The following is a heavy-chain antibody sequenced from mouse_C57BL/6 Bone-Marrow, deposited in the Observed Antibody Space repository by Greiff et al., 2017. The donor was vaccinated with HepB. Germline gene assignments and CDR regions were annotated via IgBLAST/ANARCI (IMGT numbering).Heavy chain of an antibody. CDR3: ARGDYGYDEGFDY. Sequence: EVQLQQSGPELVKPGASVKISCKASGYTFTDYYMNWVKQSHGKSLEWIGDINPNTGGTSYNQKFKGKATLTVDKSSSTAYMELRSLTSEDSAVYYCARGDYGYDEGFDYWGQGTTLTVSS. CDR1: GYTFTDYY. J-gene: IGHJ2*01. CDR2: INPNTGGT. D-gene: IGHD2-2*01. V-gene: IGHV1-26*01.